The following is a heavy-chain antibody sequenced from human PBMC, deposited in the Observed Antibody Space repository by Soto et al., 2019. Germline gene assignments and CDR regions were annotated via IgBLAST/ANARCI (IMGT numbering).Heavy chain of an antibody. CDR2: ISYDGSNK. V-gene: IGHV3-30*18. Sequence: GGSLRLSCAASGFTFSSYGMHWVRHAPGKGLEWVAVISYDGSNKYYADSVKGRFTISRDNSKNTLYLQMNSLRAEDTAVYYCAKGQTCKGSVSSRTRSGFDYWGQGTLVTVSS. D-gene: IGHD6-25*01. CDR3: AKGQTCKGSVSSRTRSGFDY. CDR1: GFTFSSYG. J-gene: IGHJ4*02.